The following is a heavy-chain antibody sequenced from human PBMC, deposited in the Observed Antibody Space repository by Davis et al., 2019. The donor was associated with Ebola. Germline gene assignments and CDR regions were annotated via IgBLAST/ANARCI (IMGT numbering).Heavy chain of an antibody. V-gene: IGHV4-39*01. CDR1: GGSISTITFY. CDR3: ARRGSSWYYYGMDV. CDR2: IYYSGST. Sequence: SETLSLTCTVSGGSISTITFYWGWIRQPPGKGLEWIGSIYYSGSTYYNPSLKSRVTISVDTSKNQFSLKLSSVTAADTAVYYCARRGSSWYYYGMDVWGQGTTVTVSS. D-gene: IGHD6-13*01. J-gene: IGHJ6*02.